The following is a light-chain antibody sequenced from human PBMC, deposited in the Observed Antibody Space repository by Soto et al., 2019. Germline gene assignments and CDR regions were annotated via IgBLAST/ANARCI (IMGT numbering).Light chain of an antibody. J-gene: IGKJ1*01. Sequence: DIQMTQSPSTLSGSVGDRVTITCRASQTISSWLAWYQQKPGKAPKLLIYRASTLTSGVPYRFSGSGSGTEFTLTISSLQPDDFAAYYCQHYGSYSEAFGQGTKVDIK. CDR1: QTISSW. V-gene: IGKV1-5*03. CDR3: QHYGSYSEA. CDR2: RAS.